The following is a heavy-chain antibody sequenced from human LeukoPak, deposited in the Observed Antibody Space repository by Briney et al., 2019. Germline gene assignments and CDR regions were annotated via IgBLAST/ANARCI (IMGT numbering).Heavy chain of an antibody. CDR2: ISGSRGTT. J-gene: IGHJ4*02. CDR3: AKERTGGWPFDY. V-gene: IGHV3-23*01. Sequence: QPGGSLRLSCAASGFTFSSHSMSWVRQAPGKGLEWVSGISGSRGTTYYADSVKGRLTISRDNSKNTLYLQMNSLRADDTAVYYCAKERTGGWPFDYWGQGTLVTVSS. D-gene: IGHD6-19*01. CDR1: GFTFSSHS.